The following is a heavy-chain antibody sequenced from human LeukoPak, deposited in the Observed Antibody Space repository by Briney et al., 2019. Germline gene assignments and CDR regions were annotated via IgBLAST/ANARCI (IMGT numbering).Heavy chain of an antibody. J-gene: IGHJ4*02. Sequence: SETLSLTCSVSRGSITGDPHYWTWIRQTAGKGLEWIGHVSANGRTTYNPSLKSRVAISVDTSKKKFFLRLDSVTAADTAVYYCARANYYDSTGCYHDYRGQGTLVTVSS. V-gene: IGHV4-61*09. CDR2: VSANGRT. CDR3: ARANYYDSTGCYHDY. D-gene: IGHD3-22*01. CDR1: RGSITGDPHY.